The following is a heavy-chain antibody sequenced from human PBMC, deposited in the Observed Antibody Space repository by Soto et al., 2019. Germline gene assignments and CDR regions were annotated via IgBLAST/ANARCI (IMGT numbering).Heavy chain of an antibody. CDR2: IYYSGST. CDR1: GVSISSGGYY. J-gene: IGHJ4*02. D-gene: IGHD4-17*01. Sequence: HVQLQDSGPGLVKPSQTLSLTCTVSGVSISSGGYYWSWIRQHPGKGLEGIGYIYYSGSTYYNPSLKSRVTISVDTSKNQFSLKLSSVTAADTAVYYCARESSLGDALLDYWGQGTLVTVSS. V-gene: IGHV4-31*03. CDR3: ARESSLGDALLDY.